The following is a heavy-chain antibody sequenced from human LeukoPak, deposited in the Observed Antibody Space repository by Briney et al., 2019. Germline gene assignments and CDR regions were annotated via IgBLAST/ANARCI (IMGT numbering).Heavy chain of an antibody. V-gene: IGHV4-4*07. Sequence: RTSEPLSLTCTVSGGSISSYYWNWIRQSAGRGLEWIGRFYTGESTNYNPSLKSRVTMSVDTSKNHFSLKLTSVIAADTAVYYCARDALDSSGWFYHGMDVWGQGTTVAVSS. D-gene: IGHD6-19*01. CDR2: FYTGEST. CDR1: GGSISSYY. CDR3: ARDALDSSGWFYHGMDV. J-gene: IGHJ6*02.